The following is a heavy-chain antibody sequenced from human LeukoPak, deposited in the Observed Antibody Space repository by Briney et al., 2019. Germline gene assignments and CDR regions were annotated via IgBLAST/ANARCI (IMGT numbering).Heavy chain of an antibody. CDR1: GGSISSGNW. Sequence: SGTLSLTCAVSGGSISSGNWWSWVRQPPGKGLEWIGQIYHSGSTNYNPSLKSRVTISVEKSKNQFSLNLTSVTAADTAVYYCARDRSYGFFDYWGQGTLVTVSS. CDR3: ARDRSYGFFDY. V-gene: IGHV4-4*02. D-gene: IGHD5-18*01. CDR2: IYHSGST. J-gene: IGHJ4*02.